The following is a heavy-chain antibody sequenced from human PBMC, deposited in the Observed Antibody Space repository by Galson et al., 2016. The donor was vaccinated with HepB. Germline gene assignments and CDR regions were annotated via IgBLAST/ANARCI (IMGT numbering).Heavy chain of an antibody. CDR1: GFTFTNYA. D-gene: IGHD4-11*01. V-gene: IGHV3-11*01. CDR3: ARGGLRLPFGMDV. CDR2: IDSRGSNI. J-gene: IGHJ6*02. Sequence: SLRLSCAASGFTFTNYAMSWVRQAPGKGLEWLSYIDSRGSNIYYADSVRGRFTVSRDNTKTSMSLEMNSLRAEDTAIYYCARGGLRLPFGMDVWGQGTTVTVSS.